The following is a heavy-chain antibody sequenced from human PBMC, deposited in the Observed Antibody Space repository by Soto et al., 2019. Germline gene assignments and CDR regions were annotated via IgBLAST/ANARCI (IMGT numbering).Heavy chain of an antibody. CDR2: IYYSGST. D-gene: IGHD3-10*01. CDR3: VSRQYFGSGNFIDY. J-gene: IGHJ4*02. V-gene: IGHV4-59*11. CDR1: GASISSHY. Sequence: SSETLSLTCTVSGASISSHYWSWIRQPPEKGLEFIGYIYYSGSTSYNPSLKSRVTISIDTSKNHFSLKLSSVTAADTAVYYCVSRQYFGSGNFIDYWGQGTLVTVSS.